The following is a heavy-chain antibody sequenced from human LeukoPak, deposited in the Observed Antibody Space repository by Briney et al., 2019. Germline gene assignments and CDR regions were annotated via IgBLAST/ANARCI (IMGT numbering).Heavy chain of an antibody. CDR1: GYSISSGFY. Sequence: SETLSLTCSVSGYSISSGFYWGWIRQPPGKGLEWIGSIFHSGSTYYNPSLKSRVTISVDTSKNQFSLKLSSVTAADTAVYYCARVRKTIFGVARNYYYYMDVWGKGTTVTVSS. V-gene: IGHV4-38-2*02. J-gene: IGHJ6*03. CDR2: IFHSGST. CDR3: ARVRKTIFGVARNYYYYMDV. D-gene: IGHD3-3*01.